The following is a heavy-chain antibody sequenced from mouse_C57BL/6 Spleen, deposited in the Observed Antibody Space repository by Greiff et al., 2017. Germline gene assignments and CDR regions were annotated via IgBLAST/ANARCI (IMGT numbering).Heavy chain of an antibody. CDR3: ARGYDSPYYAMDY. J-gene: IGHJ4*01. V-gene: IGHV1-85*01. CDR2: IYPRDGST. Sequence: QVQLQQSGPELVKPGASVKLSCKASGYTFTSYDINWVKQRPGQGLEWIGWIYPRDGSTKYNEKLKGKATLTVDTSSSTAYMELHSLASEDSAVYFCARGYDSPYYAMDYWGQVASVTVSS. CDR1: GYTFTSYD. D-gene: IGHD2-4*01.